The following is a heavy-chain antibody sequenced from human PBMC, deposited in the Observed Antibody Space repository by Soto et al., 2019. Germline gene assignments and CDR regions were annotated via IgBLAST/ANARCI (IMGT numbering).Heavy chain of an antibody. D-gene: IGHD4-17*01. V-gene: IGHV3-33*01. CDR1: GFTFSSYG. CDR2: IWYDGSNK. J-gene: IGHJ4*02. Sequence: ESGGGVVQPGRSLRLSCAASGFTFSSYGMHWVRQAPGKGLEWVAVIWYDGSNKYYADSVKGRFTISRDNSKNTLYLQMNSLRAEDTAVYYCARDRDGGHNFDYWGQGTLVTVSS. CDR3: ARDRDGGHNFDY.